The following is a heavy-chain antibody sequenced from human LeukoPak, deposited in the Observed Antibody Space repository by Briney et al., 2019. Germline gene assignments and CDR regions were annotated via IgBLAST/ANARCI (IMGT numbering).Heavy chain of an antibody. J-gene: IGHJ3*02. CDR1: GYTFTGYY. V-gene: IGHV1-18*04. D-gene: IGHD1-26*01. CDR3: ARGDEWELLEGYAFDI. Sequence: GASVKVSCKASGYTFTGYYMHWVRQAPGQGLEWMGWISAYNGNTNYAQKLQGRVTMTTDTSTSTAYMELRSLRSDDTAVYYCARGDEWELLEGYAFDIWGQGTMVTVSS. CDR2: ISAYNGNT.